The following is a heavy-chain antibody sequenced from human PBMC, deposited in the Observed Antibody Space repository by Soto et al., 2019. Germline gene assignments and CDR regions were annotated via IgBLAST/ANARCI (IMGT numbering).Heavy chain of an antibody. J-gene: IGHJ6*02. Sequence: SETLSLTCAVSGGSFSGYYWTGIRQPPGKGLEWIGEINHSGTINFNPSLKSRLTISLDTSKKHFSLKLGSGTDADTAAYYCARADRTLVTSYSLDVWGQGTTVTVSS. CDR2: INHSGTI. CDR1: GGSFSGYY. V-gene: IGHV4-34*01. D-gene: IGHD2-21*02. CDR3: ARADRTLVTSYSLDV.